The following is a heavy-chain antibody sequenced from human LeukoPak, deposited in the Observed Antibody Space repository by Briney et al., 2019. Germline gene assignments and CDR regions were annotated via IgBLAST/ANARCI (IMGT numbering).Heavy chain of an antibody. V-gene: IGHV3-64D*09. CDR1: VFTFSFYA. J-gene: IGHJ3*01. Sequence: GGSLRLSRSASVFTFSFYAMGWVRRAPGKGLEYVSDISSNGGSTYYADSVKGRFTISRDNSKNTLYLEMSRLRADDTAVYYCVRGFPHYYDSSGFGAFDGWGQGTIVTVSS. CDR2: ISSNGGST. D-gene: IGHD3-22*01. CDR3: VRGFPHYYDSSGFGAFDG.